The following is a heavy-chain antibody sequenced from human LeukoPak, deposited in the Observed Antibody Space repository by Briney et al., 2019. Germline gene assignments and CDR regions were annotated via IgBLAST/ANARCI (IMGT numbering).Heavy chain of an antibody. Sequence: GGSLRLSCAASGFTFDDYGMSWVRQVPGKGLEWVSGINWNGGSTGYADSVKGRFTISRDNAKNSLYLQMNSLRAEDTALYYCARGYYYGSGSYYSIYYYYGMDVWGQGTTVTVSS. D-gene: IGHD3-10*01. CDR3: ARGYYYGSGSYYSIYYYYGMDV. CDR2: INWNGGST. J-gene: IGHJ6*02. V-gene: IGHV3-20*04. CDR1: GFTFDDYG.